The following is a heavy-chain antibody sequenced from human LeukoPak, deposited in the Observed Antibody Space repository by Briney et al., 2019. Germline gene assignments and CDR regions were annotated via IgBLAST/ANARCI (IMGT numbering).Heavy chain of an antibody. CDR1: GGSFSGYY. V-gene: IGHV4-34*01. Sequence: SETLSLTCAVYGGSFSGYYWSWIRQPPGKGLEWIGEINHSGSTYYNPSLKSRVTISVDRSKYQFSLKLSSVTAADTAVYYCARDRGEGYYFDYWGQGTLVTVSS. J-gene: IGHJ4*02. CDR2: INHSGST. CDR3: ARDRGEGYYFDY. D-gene: IGHD3-10*01.